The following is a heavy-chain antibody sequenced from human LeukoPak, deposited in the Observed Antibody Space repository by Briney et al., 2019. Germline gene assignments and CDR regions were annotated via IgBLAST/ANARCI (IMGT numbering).Heavy chain of an antibody. CDR3: ARDNWLPTY. J-gene: IGHJ4*02. CDR2: INPNTGNP. V-gene: IGHV7-4-1*02. D-gene: IGHD5-18*01. Sequence: ASVKVSCKTSGYTFTSYSLNWVRQAPGQGLEWMGWINPNTGNPTYAQGFTGRFVFSLDTSVSTAYLQISSLKAEDTAVYYCARDNWLPTYWGQGTLVTVSS. CDR1: GYTFTSYS.